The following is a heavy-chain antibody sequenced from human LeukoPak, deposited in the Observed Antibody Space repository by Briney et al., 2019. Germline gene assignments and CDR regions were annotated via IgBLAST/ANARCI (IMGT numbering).Heavy chain of an antibody. J-gene: IGHJ4*02. CDR3: ARKLGYSHGYDY. CDR1: GFTVSSNY. Sequence: GGSLRLSCAASGFTVSSNYMSWVRQAPGKGLEWVSVIYSGGSAYYADSVKGRFTISRHDSTNTLYLQMNGLRAEDTAVYYCARKLGYSHGYDYWGQGTLVTVSS. D-gene: IGHD5-18*01. V-gene: IGHV3-53*04. CDR2: IYSGGSA.